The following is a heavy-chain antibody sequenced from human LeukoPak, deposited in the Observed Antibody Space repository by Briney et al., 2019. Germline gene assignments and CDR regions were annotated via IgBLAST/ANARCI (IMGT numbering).Heavy chain of an antibody. Sequence: GGSLRLSCAASGFTFSNYWMHWVRQAPGKGLVWVSRINSDGSTTRYADSVKGRFTISRDNAKNTLYLQMNNLRAEDTAVYYCARASYYYDHWGQGTQVTVSS. D-gene: IGHD6-6*01. CDR2: INSDGSTT. J-gene: IGHJ4*02. CDR3: ARASYYYDH. CDR1: GFTFSNYW. V-gene: IGHV3-74*01.